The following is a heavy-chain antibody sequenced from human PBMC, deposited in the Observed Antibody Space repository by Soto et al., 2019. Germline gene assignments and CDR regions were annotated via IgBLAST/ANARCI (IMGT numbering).Heavy chain of an antibody. V-gene: IGHV1-2*02. Sequence: ASVKVSCKASGYTFTGYYMHWVRQAPGQGLEWMGWINPNSGGTNYAQKFQGRVTMTRDTSISTAYMELSRLRSDDTAVYYCARARRYYDIWTGYVSYYYGMDVWGQGTSVTVSS. CDR2: INPNSGGT. D-gene: IGHD3-9*01. CDR3: ARARRYYDIWTGYVSYYYGMDV. CDR1: GYTFTGYY. J-gene: IGHJ6*02.